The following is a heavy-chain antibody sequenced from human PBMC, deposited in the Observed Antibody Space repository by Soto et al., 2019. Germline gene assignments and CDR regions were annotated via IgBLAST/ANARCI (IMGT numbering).Heavy chain of an antibody. CDR1: GYTFTSYG. Sequence: ASVKVSCKASGYTFTSYGISWVRQAPGQGLEWMGRISAYNGNTNYAQKLQGRVTMTTDTSTSTAYLELRSLRSDDTAVYYCARRGGGSCSGGNPGEDCYYYYYMDVWGKGTTVTVSS. CDR3: ARRGGGSCSGGNPGEDCYYYYYMDV. V-gene: IGHV1-18*01. J-gene: IGHJ6*03. D-gene: IGHD2-15*01. CDR2: ISAYNGNT.